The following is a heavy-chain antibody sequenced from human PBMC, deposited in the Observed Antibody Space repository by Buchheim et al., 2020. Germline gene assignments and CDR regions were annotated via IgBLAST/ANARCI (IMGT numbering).Heavy chain of an antibody. D-gene: IGHD3-10*01. CDR1: GFTFSSYG. CDR2: IWYDGSNK. J-gene: IGHJ4*02. Sequence: QVQLVESGGGVVQPGRSLRLSCAASGFTFSSYGMHWVRQAPGKGLEWVAVIWYDGSNKYYADSVKGRFTISRDNFKNTLYLQMNSLRVEDTAVYYCARGGSGTAFDYWGQGTL. V-gene: IGHV3-33*01. CDR3: ARGGSGTAFDY.